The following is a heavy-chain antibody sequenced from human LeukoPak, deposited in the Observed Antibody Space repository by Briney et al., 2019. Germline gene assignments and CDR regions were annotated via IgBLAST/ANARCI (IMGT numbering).Heavy chain of an antibody. V-gene: IGHV3-21*01. CDR1: GFTFSYYG. Sequence: GGSLRLSCAASGFTFSYYGMSWVRQAPGKGLEWVSSISGSDDATYYADSMKGRFTISRDNAKNSLYLQMNSLRAEDTAVYYCAKEATRGYSYGYRGLFDYFHYWGQGTLVTVSS. D-gene: IGHD5-18*01. CDR2: ISGSDDAT. J-gene: IGHJ4*02. CDR3: AKEATRGYSYGYRGLFDYFHY.